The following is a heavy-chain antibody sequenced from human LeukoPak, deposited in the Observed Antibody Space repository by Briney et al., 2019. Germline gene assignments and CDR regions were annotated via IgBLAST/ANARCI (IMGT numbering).Heavy chain of an antibody. CDR2: ISGSGDST. D-gene: IGHD6-19*01. CDR1: GFTFSSYV. V-gene: IGHV3-23*01. CDR3: AKDRSGWYYFDY. J-gene: IGHJ4*02. Sequence: GGSLRLSCAASGFTFSSYVMTWVRQAPGKGLEWVSTISGSGDSTYYADSVKGRFTISRDNSKNTLYLQMNSLRVEDAAVYYCAKDRSGWYYFDYWGQGTLVTVSS.